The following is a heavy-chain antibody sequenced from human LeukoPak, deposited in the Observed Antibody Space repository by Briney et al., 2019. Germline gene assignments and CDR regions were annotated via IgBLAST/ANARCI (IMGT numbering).Heavy chain of an antibody. CDR3: ASGEWDSSGWKKSYYFDY. CDR2: ISSSSSYI. D-gene: IGHD6-19*01. CDR1: GFTFSSYS. V-gene: IGHV3-21*01. J-gene: IGHJ4*02. Sequence: GGSPRLSCAASGFTFSSYSMNWVRQAPGKGLEWVSSISSSSSYIYYADSVKGRFTISRDNAKNSLYLQMNSLRAEDTAVYYCASGEWDSSGWKKSYYFDYWGQGTLVTVSS.